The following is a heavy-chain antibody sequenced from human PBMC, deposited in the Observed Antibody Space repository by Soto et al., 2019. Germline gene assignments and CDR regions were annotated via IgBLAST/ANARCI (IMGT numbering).Heavy chain of an antibody. J-gene: IGHJ3*02. CDR2: INHSGST. V-gene: IGHV4-34*01. CDR3: ARSLPTAAFDI. Sequence: SETLSLTCAVYGGSFSGYYWSWIRQPPGKGLEWIGEINHSGSTNYNPSLKSRVTISVDTSKNQFSLKLSSVTAADTAVYYCARSLPTAAFDIWGQGTMVTVSS. CDR1: GGSFSGYY.